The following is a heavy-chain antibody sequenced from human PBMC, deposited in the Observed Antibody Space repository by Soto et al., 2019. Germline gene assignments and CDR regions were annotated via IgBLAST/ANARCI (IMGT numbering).Heavy chain of an antibody. Sequence: GGSLRLSCAASGFTFSSYAMSWVRQAPGKGLEWVSAISGSGGSTYYADSVKGRFTISRDNSKNTLYLQMNSLRAEDTAVYYCAKGSSPPQWLGTDYYYGMGVWGQGTTVTVSS. CDR3: AKGSSPPQWLGTDYYYGMGV. V-gene: IGHV3-23*01. CDR2: ISGSGGST. J-gene: IGHJ6*02. D-gene: IGHD6-19*01. CDR1: GFTFSSYA.